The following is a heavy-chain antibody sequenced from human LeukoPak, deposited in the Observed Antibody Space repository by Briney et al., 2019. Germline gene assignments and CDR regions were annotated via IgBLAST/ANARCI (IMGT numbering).Heavy chain of an antibody. J-gene: IGHJ6*03. V-gene: IGHV3-53*04. D-gene: IGHD6-6*01. CDR1: GFTVSSNY. Sequence: PGGSLRLSCAASGFTVSSNYMSWVRQAPGKGLEWVSLIYAGGSTYYADALKGRSTISRHNSKNTLYLQMNSLRAEDPAVYYCSSSSVHYIDVWAKGTRVSVSS. CDR3: SSSSVHYIDV. CDR2: IYAGGST.